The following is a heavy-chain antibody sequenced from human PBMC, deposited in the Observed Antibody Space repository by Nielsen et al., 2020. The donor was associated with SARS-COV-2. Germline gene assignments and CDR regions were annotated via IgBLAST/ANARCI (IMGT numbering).Heavy chain of an antibody. CDR3: ARWRLWFGELYFDY. D-gene: IGHD3-10*01. V-gene: IGHV3-7*01. J-gene: IGHJ4*02. Sequence: GESLKISCAASGFTFSSYWMSWVRQAPGKGLEWVANIKQDGSEKYYVDSVKGRFTISRDNAKNSLYLKMNSLRAEDTAVYYCARWRLWFGELYFDYWGQGTLVTVSS. CDR1: GFTFSSYW. CDR2: IKQDGSEK.